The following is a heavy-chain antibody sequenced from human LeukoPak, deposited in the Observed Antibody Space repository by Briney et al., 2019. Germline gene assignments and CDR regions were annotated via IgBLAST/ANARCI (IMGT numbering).Heavy chain of an antibody. CDR3: ARGRYSRTLGVAFDI. Sequence: GGSLRLSCAASGFTFSSYWMSWVRQAPGRGLEWVANIKQDGSEKYYVDSVKGRFTISRDNAKNSLYLQMNSLRAEDTAVYYCARGRYSRTLGVAFDIWGQGTMVTVSS. J-gene: IGHJ3*02. CDR1: GFTFSSYW. D-gene: IGHD5-18*01. CDR2: IKQDGSEK. V-gene: IGHV3-7*04.